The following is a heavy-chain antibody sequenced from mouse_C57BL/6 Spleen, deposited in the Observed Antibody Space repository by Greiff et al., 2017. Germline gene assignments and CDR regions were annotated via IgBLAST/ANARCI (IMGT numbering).Heavy chain of an antibody. CDR1: GFTFTDYY. CDR2: IRNKANGYTT. Sequence: EVQLVESGGGLVQPGGSLSLSCAASGFTFTDYYMSWVRQPPGKALEWLGFIRNKANGYTTEYSASVKGRFTISRDNSQSILYLQMNALRAEDSATYYCARYKGTTGSYYFDYWGQGTTLTVSS. CDR3: ARYKGTTGSYYFDY. V-gene: IGHV7-3*01. J-gene: IGHJ2*01. D-gene: IGHD1-1*01.